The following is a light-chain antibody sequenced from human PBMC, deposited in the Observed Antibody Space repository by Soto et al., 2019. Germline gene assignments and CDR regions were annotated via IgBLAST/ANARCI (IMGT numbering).Light chain of an antibody. J-gene: IGLJ2*01. CDR3: QSYDNSLSGHVV. V-gene: IGLV1-40*01. CDR2: DNN. Sequence: QSVLTQPPSVSGAPGQRVTISCTGSSSNIGALYDVHWYQQLPGTAPKLLIYDNNNRPSGVPDRFSGSKSGTSASLAITGLQAEDEADYYCQSYDNSLSGHVVFGGGTKVTVL. CDR1: SSNIGALYD.